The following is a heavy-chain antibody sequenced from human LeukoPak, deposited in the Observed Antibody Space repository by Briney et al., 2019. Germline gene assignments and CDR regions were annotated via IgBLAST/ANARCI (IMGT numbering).Heavy chain of an antibody. CDR3: ARGAMRYIVY. CDR2: ITSSGSTI. Sequence: GGSLRLSCAVSGFTLSDYYMSWIRQAPGKGLEWVSYITSSGSTIYYADSVKGRFTISRDNAKNSLYLQMNSLRAEDTAVCYCARGAMRYIVYWGQGTLVTVSS. J-gene: IGHJ4*02. CDR1: GFTLSDYY. D-gene: IGHD1-14*01. V-gene: IGHV3-11*01.